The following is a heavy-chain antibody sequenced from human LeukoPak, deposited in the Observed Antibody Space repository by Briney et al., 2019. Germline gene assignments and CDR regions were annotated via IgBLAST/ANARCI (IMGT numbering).Heavy chain of an antibody. V-gene: IGHV4-38-2*02. CDR3: ARARNPFDAFDI. Sequence: PSETLSLTCTVSGYSISSGYYWGWIRQPPGKGLEWIGSIYHSGSTYYNPSLKSRVTISVDTSKNQFSLKLSSVTAADTAVYYCARARNPFDAFDICGQGTMVTVSS. CDR1: GYSISSGYY. J-gene: IGHJ3*02. CDR2: IYHSGST.